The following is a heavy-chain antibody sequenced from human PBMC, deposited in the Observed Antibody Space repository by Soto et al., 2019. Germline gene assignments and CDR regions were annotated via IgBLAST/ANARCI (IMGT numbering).Heavy chain of an antibody. CDR2: ISYDGSNK. CDR3: ARGRHIVVVTASLAEYFQH. Sequence: QVQLVESGGGVVQPGRSLRLSCAASGFTFSSYAMHWVRQAPGKGLEWVAVISYDGSNKYYADSVKGRFTISRDNSKNTLYLQMNSLRAEDTAVYYCARGRHIVVVTASLAEYFQHWGHGTLVTVSS. D-gene: IGHD2-21*02. V-gene: IGHV3-30-3*01. J-gene: IGHJ1*01. CDR1: GFTFSSYA.